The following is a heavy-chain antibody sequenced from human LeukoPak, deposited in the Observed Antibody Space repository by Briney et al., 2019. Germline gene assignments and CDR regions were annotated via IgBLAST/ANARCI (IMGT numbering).Heavy chain of an antibody. V-gene: IGHV3-21*04. D-gene: IGHD2-15*01. CDR1: GFTFRSYS. Sequence: PGGSLRLSCAASGFTFRSYSMNGVRHAPGKGLEWVSSISSSSSYIYYADSVKGRFTISRDNAKNSLYLQMNSLRAEDTAVYYCANGRVKCSGGSCYYEAYYYYYGMDVWGQGTTVTVSS. CDR2: ISSSSSYI. CDR3: ANGRVKCSGGSCYYEAYYYYYGMDV. J-gene: IGHJ6*02.